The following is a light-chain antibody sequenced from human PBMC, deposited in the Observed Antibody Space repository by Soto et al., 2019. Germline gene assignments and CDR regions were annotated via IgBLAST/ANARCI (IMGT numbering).Light chain of an antibody. J-gene: IGKJ1*01. CDR2: GAS. Sequence: IVLTQSPGTLSLSPGERATLSCRASQSVRNNYLAWYQQKPGQAPRLLIYGASTRATGIPARFSGSGSGTEFTLTISSLQSEDFAFYSCQQYNNWPLITFGQGTKVDIK. CDR1: QSVRNN. CDR3: QQYNNWPLIT. V-gene: IGKV3-15*01.